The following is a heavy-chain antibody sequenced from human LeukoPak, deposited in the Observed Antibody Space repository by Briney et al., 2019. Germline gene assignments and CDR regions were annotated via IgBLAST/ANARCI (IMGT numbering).Heavy chain of an antibody. V-gene: IGHV1-69*04. CDR1: GVTFSSYA. Sequence: GASVKVSCKTSGVTFSSYAISWVRQAPGQGLEWMGRTIPILDIANHAQKFQGRITITADKFTSTVYMELNSLRSEDTAVYYCARDEVAVVDHGMDVWSQGTTITVS. CDR3: ARDEVAVVDHGMDV. D-gene: IGHD2-15*01. J-gene: IGHJ6*02. CDR2: TIPILDIA.